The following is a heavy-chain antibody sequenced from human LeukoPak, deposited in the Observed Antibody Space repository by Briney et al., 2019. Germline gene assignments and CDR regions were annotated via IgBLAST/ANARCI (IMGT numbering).Heavy chain of an antibody. Sequence: SETLSLTCTVSGGSITSYYWSWIRQPPGKGLEWIGYISYSGSTNYNPSLKSRVTTSVDTSKNQFSLKLSSVTAAGTAVYYCASHSGSSHDYWGQGTLVTVSS. CDR1: GGSITSYY. V-gene: IGHV4-59*08. CDR2: ISYSGST. D-gene: IGHD1-26*01. CDR3: ASHSGSSHDY. J-gene: IGHJ4*02.